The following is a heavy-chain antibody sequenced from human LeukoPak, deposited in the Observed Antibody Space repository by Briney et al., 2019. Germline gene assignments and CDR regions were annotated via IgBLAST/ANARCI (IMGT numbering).Heavy chain of an antibody. J-gene: IGHJ4*02. Sequence: PGGSLRLSCAASVFTFSSYAISWVRQAPGKGLEWVAVISYNGSNKYYADSVKGRFTISRDNSKNTLYLQMNSLRAEDTAVYYCAKAGTVTTNYFDYWGQGTLVTVSS. V-gene: IGHV3-30*18. CDR2: ISYNGSNK. CDR3: AKAGTVTTNYFDY. D-gene: IGHD4-17*01. CDR1: VFTFSSYA.